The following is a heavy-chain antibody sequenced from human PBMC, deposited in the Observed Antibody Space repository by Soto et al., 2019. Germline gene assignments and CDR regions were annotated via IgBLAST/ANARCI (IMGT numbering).Heavy chain of an antibody. V-gene: IGHV3-30*18. Sequence: QVQLVESGGGVFQPGRSLRLSCAASGFTFSHYAFHWVRQAPGKGLAWVAGISYDGGNEYYADSEKGRFTISRDSPKNTLYLQMNNLRPEDTAVYYCVKGGTTSAFSTFDIWGQGTVVTVSS. D-gene: IGHD1-1*01. CDR3: VKGGTTSAFSTFDI. J-gene: IGHJ3*02. CDR2: ISYDGGNE. CDR1: GFTFSHYA.